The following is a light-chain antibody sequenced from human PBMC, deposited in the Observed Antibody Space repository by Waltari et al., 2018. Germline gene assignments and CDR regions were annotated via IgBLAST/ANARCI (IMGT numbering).Light chain of an antibody. J-gene: IGKJ1*01. V-gene: IGKV3-20*01. CDR2: GAS. Sequence: DIVLTQSPGTLSLSPGERATLSCRASQSVRGSLAWSQQKAGQAPRLLIYGASSRATGIPDRFSGSGSGTDFSLTISRLEPEDFAVYYCQHYVRLPATFGQGTKVEI. CDR3: QHYVRLPAT. CDR1: QSVRGS.